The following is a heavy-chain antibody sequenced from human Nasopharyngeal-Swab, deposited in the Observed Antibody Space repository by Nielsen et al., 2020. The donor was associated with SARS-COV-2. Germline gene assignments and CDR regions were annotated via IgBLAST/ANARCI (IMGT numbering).Heavy chain of an antibody. CDR2: IKSKTDGGTT. D-gene: IGHD3-10*01. Sequence: VRQAPGKGLEWVGRIKSKTDGGTTDYAAPVKGRFTISRDDSKNTLYLQMNSLNTEDTAVYYCTTDRSLLWFGELWGEYFQHWGQGTLVTVSS. V-gene: IGHV3-15*01. CDR3: TTDRSLLWFGELWGEYFQH. J-gene: IGHJ1*01.